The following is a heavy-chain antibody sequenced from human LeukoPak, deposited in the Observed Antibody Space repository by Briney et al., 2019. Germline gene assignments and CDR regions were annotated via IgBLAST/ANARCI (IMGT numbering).Heavy chain of an antibody. CDR3: AKEGGVVHLDY. D-gene: IGHD3-3*01. V-gene: IGHV3-30*18. CDR2: ISYDGSNK. J-gene: IGHJ4*02. CDR1: GFTFSSYA. Sequence: GGSLRLSCAASGFTFSSYAMSWVRQAPGKGLEWVAVISYDGSNKYYADSVKGRFTISRDNSKNTLYLQMNSLRAEDTAVYYCAKEGGVVHLDYWGQGTLVTVSS.